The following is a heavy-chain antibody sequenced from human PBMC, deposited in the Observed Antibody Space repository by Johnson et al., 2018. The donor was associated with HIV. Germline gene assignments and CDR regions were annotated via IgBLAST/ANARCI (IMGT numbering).Heavy chain of an antibody. CDR2: ISYDGSNK. J-gene: IGHJ3*02. CDR1: GFTFSTYS. CDR3: ASPEGYYDSPDALDI. Sequence: QMQLVESGGGVVQPGRSLRLSCAASGFTFSTYSMHWVRQAQGKGLEWVAVISYDGSNKYYADSVKGGFTVSRDNSKNTLYLQMNSLRAEDTAVDYCASPEGYYDSPDALDIWGQGTKVTVSS. V-gene: IGHV3-30-3*01. D-gene: IGHD3-22*01.